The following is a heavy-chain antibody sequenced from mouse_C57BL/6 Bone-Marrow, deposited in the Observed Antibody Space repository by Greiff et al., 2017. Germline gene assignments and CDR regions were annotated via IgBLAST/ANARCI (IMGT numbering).Heavy chain of an antibody. V-gene: IGHV3-6*01. CDR3: ARGLLWYPWFAY. D-gene: IGHD2-10*01. CDR2: ISYDGSN. Sequence: ESGPGLVKPSQSLSLTCSVTGYSITSGYYWNWIRQFPGNKLEWMGYISYDGSNNYNPSLQNRISITRDTSKNQFFLKLNSVTTEDTATYYCARGLLWYPWFAYWGQGTLVTVSA. CDR1: GYSITSGYY. J-gene: IGHJ3*01.